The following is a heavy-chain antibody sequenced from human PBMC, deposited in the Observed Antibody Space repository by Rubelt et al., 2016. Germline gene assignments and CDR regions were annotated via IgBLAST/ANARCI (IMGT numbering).Heavy chain of an antibody. Sequence: QVQLQESGPGLVKPSETLSLTCTVSGYSISSGSYWGWIRQPPGEGLEWIGSIYHRGTTYDTVSLRSRLTISVDTCKNQFSRKPTSVTAADTAVYYWARGVGPTGWEFDYWGQGTLVTVSS. CDR3: ARGVGPTGWEFDY. V-gene: IGHV4-38-2*02. CDR1: GYSISSGSY. J-gene: IGHJ4*02. D-gene: IGHD1-26*01. CDR2: IYHRGTT.